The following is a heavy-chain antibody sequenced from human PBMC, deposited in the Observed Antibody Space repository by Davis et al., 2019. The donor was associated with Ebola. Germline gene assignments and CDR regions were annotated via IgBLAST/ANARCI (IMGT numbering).Heavy chain of an antibody. Sequence: PGGSLRLSCATSAFTFSSYAMSWVRQAPGKGLEWVSAISGSGSSTYYTDSVKGRFAISRDNSNNTLWLQMSSLRVEDTAVYYCAKGPSSGGGYWGQGTLVTVSS. D-gene: IGHD6-19*01. CDR1: AFTFSSYA. CDR3: AKGPSSGGGY. J-gene: IGHJ4*02. CDR2: ISGSGSST. V-gene: IGHV3-23*01.